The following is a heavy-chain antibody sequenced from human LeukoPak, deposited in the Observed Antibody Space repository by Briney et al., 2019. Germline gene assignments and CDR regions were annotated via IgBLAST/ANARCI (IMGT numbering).Heavy chain of an antibody. CDR1: GFTFSTFG. V-gene: IGHV3-33*01. CDR3: ARDRGTTSSAGYYFDT. CDR2: IWYDGSDK. D-gene: IGHD6-6*01. Sequence: GGSLRLSCAASGFTFSTFGMHWVRQAPGKGLEWVAIIWYDGSDKYYADSVKGRFTVSRDNSKNTLHLQVNSLRSEDTAVYYCARDRGTTSSAGYYFDTWGQGALVTVSS. J-gene: IGHJ4*02.